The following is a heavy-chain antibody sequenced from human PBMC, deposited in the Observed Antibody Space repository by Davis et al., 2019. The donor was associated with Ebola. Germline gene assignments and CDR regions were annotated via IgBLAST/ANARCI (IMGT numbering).Heavy chain of an antibody. CDR2: IYHSGST. CDR3: ARARLNWGMDV. V-gene: IGHV4-30-2*01. CDR1: GGSISSGGYS. Sequence: LRLSCAVSGGSISSGGYSWSWIRQPPGKGLEWIGYIYHSGSTYYNPSLKSRVTISVDRSKNQFSLKLSSVTAADTAVYYCARARLNWGMDVWGQGTTVTVSS. D-gene: IGHD7-27*01. J-gene: IGHJ6*02.